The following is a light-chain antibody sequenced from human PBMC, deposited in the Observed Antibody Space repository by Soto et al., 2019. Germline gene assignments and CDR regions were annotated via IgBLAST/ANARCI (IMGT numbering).Light chain of an antibody. CDR1: SSDVGGYNY. J-gene: IGLJ1*01. V-gene: IGLV2-8*01. Sequence: QSVLAQPPSASGSPGQSVTISCTGTSSDVGGYNYVSWYQQHPGKAPKLMIYEVSKRPSGVPDRSSGSKSGNTASLTVSGLQAEDEADYYCSSYAGSNKLGVFGTGTKVTVL. CDR2: EVS. CDR3: SSYAGSNKLGV.